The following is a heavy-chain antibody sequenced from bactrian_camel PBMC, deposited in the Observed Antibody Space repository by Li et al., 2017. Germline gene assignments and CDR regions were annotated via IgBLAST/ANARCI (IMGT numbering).Heavy chain of an antibody. V-gene: IGHV3S53*01. J-gene: IGHJ4*01. CDR2: IGTNGVA. D-gene: IGHD3*01. Sequence: HVQLVESGGGSVQAGGSLRFACAGYSDRTLTPAWFRQAPGKQREGVAGIGTNGVAAAADSVKGRFTISRDSAKTTLFLEMNSLKPDDTAMYYCATGVYCANVLSPSEYDTWGQGTQVTVS. CDR3: ATGVYCANVLSPSEYDT. CDR1: SDRTLT.